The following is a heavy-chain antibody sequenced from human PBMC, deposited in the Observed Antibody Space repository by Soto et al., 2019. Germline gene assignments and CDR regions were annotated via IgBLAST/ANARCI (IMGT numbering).Heavy chain of an antibody. V-gene: IGHV1-69*13. CDR3: ARGVQAYSYGLFEVYYYGMDV. CDR2: IIPIFGTA. D-gene: IGHD5-18*01. J-gene: IGHJ6*02. Sequence: ASVKVSCKASGGTFSSYAISWVRQAPGQGLEWMGGIIPIFGTANYAQKFQGRVTITADESTSTAYMELSSLRSEDTAVYCCARGVQAYSYGLFEVYYYGMDVWGQGTTVTVSS. CDR1: GGTFSSYA.